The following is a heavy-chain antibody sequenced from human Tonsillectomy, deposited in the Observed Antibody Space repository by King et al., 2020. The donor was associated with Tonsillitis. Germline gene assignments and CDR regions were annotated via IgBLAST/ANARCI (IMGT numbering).Heavy chain of an antibody. CDR1: GFTITDNY. CDR2: MYGGGAT. CDR3: ARDFNFVYYNHYSVMDV. D-gene: IGHD1-26*01. Sequence: VQLVESGGGLVQPGGSRRLSCAVSGFTITDNYMSWVRQAPGKGLEWGAVMYGGGATFYADSVKGRFIISRHNGKNTLYLQMNSLRADDTAVYYCARDFNFVYYNHYSVMDVWGQGTTVTVSS. J-gene: IGHJ6*02. V-gene: IGHV3-53*04.